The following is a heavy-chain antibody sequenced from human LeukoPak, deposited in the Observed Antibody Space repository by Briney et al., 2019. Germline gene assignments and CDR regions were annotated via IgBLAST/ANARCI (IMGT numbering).Heavy chain of an antibody. CDR2: INPSGDRT. V-gene: IGHV1-46*01. Sequence: ASVKVSCKASGYSFISYFIHWVRQAPGQGLEWMGIINPSGDRTTYAQKFQGRVTMTRDTSPNTVYMELGGLRSEDTAVYYCARSYYYESSGYYPPDYWGQGTLVTVSS. CDR3: ARSYYYESSGYYPPDY. J-gene: IGHJ4*02. D-gene: IGHD3-22*01. CDR1: GYSFISYF.